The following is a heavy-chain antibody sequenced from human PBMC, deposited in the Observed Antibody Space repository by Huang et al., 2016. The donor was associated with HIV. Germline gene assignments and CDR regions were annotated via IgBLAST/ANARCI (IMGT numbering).Heavy chain of an antibody. Sequence: QVQLQQWGAGLLRPSETLSLTCAVYGGSFSGYYGTWSRQPPGKGLEWIGEINHSESTNDNPSLKSRVTISVDTSRNQFSLTLTAGTAADTAVYYCARGQGGYYYYYMDVWGKGTTVTVSS. CDR2: INHSEST. CDR3: ARGQGGYYYYYMDV. V-gene: IGHV4-34*01. J-gene: IGHJ6*03. CDR1: GGSFSGYY.